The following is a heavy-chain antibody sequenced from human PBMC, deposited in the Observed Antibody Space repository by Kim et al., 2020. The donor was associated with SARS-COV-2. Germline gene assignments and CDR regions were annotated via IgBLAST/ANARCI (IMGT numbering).Heavy chain of an antibody. CDR2: ISSSGSTI. CDR3: ARSWTTVSHFDY. Sequence: GGSLRLSCAASGFTFSSYEMNWVRQAPGKGLEWVSYISSSGSTIYYADSVKGRFTISRDNAKNSLYLQMNILRAEDTAVYYCARSWTTVSHFDYWGQGTLITVSS. J-gene: IGHJ4*02. V-gene: IGHV3-48*03. CDR1: GFTFSSYE. D-gene: IGHD4-17*01.